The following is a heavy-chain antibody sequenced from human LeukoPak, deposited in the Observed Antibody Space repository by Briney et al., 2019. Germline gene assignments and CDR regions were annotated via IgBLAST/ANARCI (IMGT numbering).Heavy chain of an antibody. CDR1: GFTFSSYA. Sequence: GGSLRLSCAASGFTFSSYAMSWVRQAPGKGLEWVSAISGSGGSTYHADSVKGRFTISRDNPKNTLYLQMNSLRAEDTAVYYCAKWGDYDILTGYYDSDYWGQGTLVTVSS. CDR2: ISGSGGST. J-gene: IGHJ4*02. CDR3: AKWGDYDILTGYYDSDY. V-gene: IGHV3-23*01. D-gene: IGHD3-9*01.